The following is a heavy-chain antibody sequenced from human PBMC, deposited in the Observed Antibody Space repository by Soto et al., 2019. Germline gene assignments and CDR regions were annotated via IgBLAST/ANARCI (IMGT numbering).Heavy chain of an antibody. D-gene: IGHD1-1*01. Sequence: SVKVSCKASGFTFTSSAVQWVRQARGQRLEWIGWIVVGSGNTNYAQKFQERVTITRDMSTSTAYMELSSLRSEDTAVYYCAAVPLRYNSDCWGQGALVTVSS. J-gene: IGHJ4*02. CDR3: AAVPLRYNSDC. CDR2: IVVGSGNT. V-gene: IGHV1-58*01. CDR1: GFTFTSSA.